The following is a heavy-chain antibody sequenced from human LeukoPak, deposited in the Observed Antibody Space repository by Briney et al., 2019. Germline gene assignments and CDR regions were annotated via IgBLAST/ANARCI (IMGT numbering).Heavy chain of an antibody. CDR2: IYYSGST. D-gene: IGHD3-10*01. CDR1: GGSISSSSYY. V-gene: IGHV4-39*01. J-gene: IGHJ4*02. CDR3: ARLLWFGDKTFDY. Sequence: PSETLSLTCTVSGGSISSSSYYWGWIRQPPGKGLEWIGSIYYSGSTYYNPSLKSRVTISVDTSKNQFSLKLSSVTAADTAVYYCARLLWFGDKTFDYWGQGTLVTVSS.